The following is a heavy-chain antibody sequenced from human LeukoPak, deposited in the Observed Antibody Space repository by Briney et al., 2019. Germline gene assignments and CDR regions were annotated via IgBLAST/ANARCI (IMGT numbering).Heavy chain of an antibody. Sequence: PGRSLRLSCAASGFTFNNYPMHWVRQAPGKGLEWVAVISYDGSNKYYADSVKGRFTISRNNSKNTLYLLMNSLRAEDTAVYYCARGGGNCLDYWGQGTLVAVSS. D-gene: IGHD3-16*01. CDR1: GFTFNNYP. J-gene: IGHJ4*02. V-gene: IGHV3-30-3*01. CDR2: ISYDGSNK. CDR3: ARGGGNCLDY.